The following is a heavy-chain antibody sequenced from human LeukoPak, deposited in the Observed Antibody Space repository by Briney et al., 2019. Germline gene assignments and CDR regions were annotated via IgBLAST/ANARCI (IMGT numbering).Heavy chain of an antibody. D-gene: IGHD5-24*01. CDR1: GYTFTSYV. Sequence: GASVKVSCKASGYTFTSYVMHWVRQAPGQSLEWMGWINAGNGNTKFSQKFQGRVTITRDTSASTAYMELSSLRSEDTAVYYCARVPRVLESSPRSRPYHYMDVWGKGTTVTVSS. V-gene: IGHV1-3*01. J-gene: IGHJ6*03. CDR2: INAGNGNT. CDR3: ARVPRVLESSPRSRPYHYMDV.